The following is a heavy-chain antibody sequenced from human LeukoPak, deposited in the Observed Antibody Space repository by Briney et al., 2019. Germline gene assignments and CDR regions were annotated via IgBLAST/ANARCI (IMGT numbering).Heavy chain of an antibody. CDR2: ISSSGSTI. CDR1: GFTFSDYY. V-gene: IGHV3-11*01. D-gene: IGHD1-1*01. CDR3: ARQIIVATIQPYFDY. J-gene: IGHJ4*02. Sequence: GGSLRLSCAASGFTFSDYYMSWIRQAPGKGLEWVSYISSSGSTIYYADSVKDRFTISRDNAKNSLYLQMNSLRAEDTAVYYCARQIIVATIQPYFDYWGQGTLVTVSS.